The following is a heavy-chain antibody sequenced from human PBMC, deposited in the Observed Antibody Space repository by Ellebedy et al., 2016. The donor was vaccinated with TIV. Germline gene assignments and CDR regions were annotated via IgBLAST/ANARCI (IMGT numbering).Heavy chain of an antibody. D-gene: IGHD5-18*01. CDR3: ARDGTAMGQDAFDI. CDR1: GGSISSYY. Sequence: MPSETLSLTCTVSGGSISSYYWSWIRQPPGKGLEWIGYIYYSGSTNYNPSLKSRVTISVDTSKNQFSLQLNSVTPEDTAVYYCARDGTAMGQDAFDIWGQGTMVTVSS. J-gene: IGHJ3*02. V-gene: IGHV4-59*12. CDR2: IYYSGST.